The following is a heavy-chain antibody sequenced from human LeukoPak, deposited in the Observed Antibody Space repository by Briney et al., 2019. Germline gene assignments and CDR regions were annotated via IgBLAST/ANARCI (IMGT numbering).Heavy chain of an antibody. CDR1: GYTFTSYG. CDR3: ARSLLRFLEWSYRSYYYYYMDV. J-gene: IGHJ6*03. CDR2: ISAYNGNT. V-gene: IGHV1-18*01. D-gene: IGHD3-3*01. Sequence: GASVKVSCKASGYTFTSYGISWVRQAPGQGLEWMGWISAYNGNTNYAQKLQGRVTMTTDTSTSTAYMELRSLRSDDTAVYYCARSLLRFLEWSYRSYYYYYMDVWGKGTTVTVSS.